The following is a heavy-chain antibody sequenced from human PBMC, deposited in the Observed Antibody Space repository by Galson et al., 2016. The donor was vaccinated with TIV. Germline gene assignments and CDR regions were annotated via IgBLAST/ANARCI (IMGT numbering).Heavy chain of an antibody. D-gene: IGHD2-2*01. J-gene: IGHJ6*02. V-gene: IGHV1-18*04. CDR3: ARDAPYASAWSIDV. CDR2: ISGYDSNR. Sequence: SVKVSCKASGYTFTNYGISWVRQAPGQGLEWMGWISGYDSNREYAQKVQGRVTMSIDTSTSTAYMEVRSLKSEDTAVYYCARDAPYASAWSIDVWGQGTTVTVSS. CDR1: GYTFTNYG.